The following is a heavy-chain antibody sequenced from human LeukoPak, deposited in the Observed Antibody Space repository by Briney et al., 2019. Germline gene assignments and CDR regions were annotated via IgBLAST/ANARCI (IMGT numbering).Heavy chain of an antibody. CDR3: AATILSGHNWFDP. V-gene: IGHV3-33*01. CDR1: GLTFSSYG. CDR2: IWYDGTNK. D-gene: IGHD3-9*01. J-gene: IGHJ5*02. Sequence: GGSLRLSCAASGLTFSSYGMHWVRQAPGKGLEWVAVIWYDGTNKYYADSVKGRFTISRDNSKNTLYLQMNSLRAEDTAVYYCAATILSGHNWFDPWGQGTLVTVSS.